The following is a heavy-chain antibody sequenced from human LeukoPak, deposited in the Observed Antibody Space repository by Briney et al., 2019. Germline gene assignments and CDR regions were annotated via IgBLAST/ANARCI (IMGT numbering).Heavy chain of an antibody. CDR3: VRDRSYRYFDF. Sequence: GGSLRLSCAASGFTFRSHGMHWVRQAPGKGLEWVAVIFYDGGNKYYADSVKGRFTISRDNSKNTLWLQMNSLRADDTAVYYCVRDRSYRYFDFWGPGTPVTVSS. D-gene: IGHD5-18*01. CDR1: GFTFRSHG. CDR2: IFYDGGNK. J-gene: IGHJ4*02. V-gene: IGHV3-33*01.